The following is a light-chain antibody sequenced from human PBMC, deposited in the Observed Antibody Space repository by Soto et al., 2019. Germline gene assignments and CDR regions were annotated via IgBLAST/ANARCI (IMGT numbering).Light chain of an antibody. CDR3: QQRSYPIT. Sequence: EIVLTQSRVTLSLSRGERATLSCVASQNVTSSYVAWHQQKPGQAPRLLILGASTRATGIPARFSGSGSGTEFTLSISSLQSEDFAVYYCQQRSYPITFGQGTRLEIK. CDR1: QNVTSSY. V-gene: IGKV3D-7*01. CDR2: GAS. J-gene: IGKJ5*01.